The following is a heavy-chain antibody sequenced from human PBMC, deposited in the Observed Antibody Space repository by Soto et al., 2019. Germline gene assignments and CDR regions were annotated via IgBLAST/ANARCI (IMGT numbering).Heavy chain of an antibody. CDR2: IYYRGST. CDR1: GGSIITYY. Sequence: QVQLQESGPGLVKPSETLSLTCTVSGGSIITYYWSWIRHPPGKGLEWIGYIYYRGSTNYNPSLRSRVTVSADTSKNQFSLKLNSMTAADTGVYYCARHNYGSGSTYFDYWGQGTLVTVSS. V-gene: IGHV4-59*08. J-gene: IGHJ4*02. CDR3: ARHNYGSGSTYFDY. D-gene: IGHD3-10*01.